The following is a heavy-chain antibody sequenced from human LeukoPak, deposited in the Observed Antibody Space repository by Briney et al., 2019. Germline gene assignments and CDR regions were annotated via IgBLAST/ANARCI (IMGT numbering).Heavy chain of an antibody. CDR1: GYTFTGYY. CDR2: INPNSGGT. CDR3: ARAFVDYWSGYYRRDWFDP. J-gene: IGHJ5*02. V-gene: IGHV1-2*02. Sequence: GASVKVSCKASGYTFTGYYMHWVRQAPGQGLEWMGWINPNSGGTNYAQKFQGRVTMTRDTSISTAYMELSRLRSDDTAVYYCARAFVDYWSGYYRRDWFDPWGQGTLVIVSS. D-gene: IGHD3-3*01.